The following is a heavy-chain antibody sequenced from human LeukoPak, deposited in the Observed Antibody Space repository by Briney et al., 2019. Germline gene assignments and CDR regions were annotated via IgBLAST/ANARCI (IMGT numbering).Heavy chain of an antibody. CDR3: ARDLATIDGIAWYYFEN. CDR1: GYTFTDHY. D-gene: IGHD5-12*01. CDR2: INPNTGGT. V-gene: IGHV1-2*02. J-gene: IGHJ4*02. Sequence: ASVKVSCKASGYTFTDHYIHWVRQAPGQGFEWMGWINPNTGGTDYAQRFQDRIAMSTYTSISTVYMELSSLSSDDTALYYCARDLATIDGIAWYYFENWGQGTLVTVS.